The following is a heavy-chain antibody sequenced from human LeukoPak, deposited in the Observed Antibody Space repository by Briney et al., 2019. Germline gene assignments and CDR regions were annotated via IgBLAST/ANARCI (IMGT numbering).Heavy chain of an antibody. J-gene: IGHJ4*02. CDR1: GGSFSGYY. CDR2: INHSGST. Sequence: SETLSLTCAVYGGSFSGYYWSWIRQPPGKGLEWIGEINHSGSTNYNPSLKSRVTISVDTSKNQFSLKLSSVTAADTAVYYCARGRGSGGIAVDWGQGTLVTVSS. D-gene: IGHD6-19*01. V-gene: IGHV4-34*01. CDR3: ARGRGSGGIAVD.